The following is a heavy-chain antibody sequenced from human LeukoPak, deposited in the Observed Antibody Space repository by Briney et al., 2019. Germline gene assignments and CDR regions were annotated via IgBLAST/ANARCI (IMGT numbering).Heavy chain of an antibody. V-gene: IGHV4-34*01. J-gene: IGHJ5*02. Sequence: SETLSLTCAVYGGSFSGYYWSWIRQPPGKGLEWIGEINHSGSTNYNPSLKSPVTISVDTSKNQFSLKLSSVTAADTAVYYCAREALAGFDHWGQGTLVTVSS. D-gene: IGHD6-19*01. CDR3: AREALAGFDH. CDR2: INHSGST. CDR1: GGSFSGYY.